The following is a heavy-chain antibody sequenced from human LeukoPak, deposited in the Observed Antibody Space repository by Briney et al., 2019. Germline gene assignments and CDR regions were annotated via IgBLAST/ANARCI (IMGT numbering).Heavy chain of an antibody. CDR3: ARYGGTQYYFDY. Sequence: SQTLSLTCTVSGGSISSGGSSWSWIRQHPGKGLEWIGYIYYSGSTYYNPSLKSRVTISVDTSKNQFSLKLSSVTAADTAVYYCARYGGTQYYFDYWGQGTLVTVSS. CDR2: IYYSGST. V-gene: IGHV4-31*03. J-gene: IGHJ4*02. CDR1: GGSISSGGSS. D-gene: IGHD3-16*01.